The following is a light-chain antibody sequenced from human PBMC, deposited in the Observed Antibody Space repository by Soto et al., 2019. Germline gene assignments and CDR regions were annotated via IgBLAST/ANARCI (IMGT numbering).Light chain of an antibody. CDR3: LQSYRTPLT. V-gene: IGKV1-39*01. Sequence: IQMTQSPSSLCSSLGDRVTITCRASQSIDKYLSWYQQKQGKAPNLLIFGASTLQSGVPSRFSDSGSGTDGTITISSLKTEDGSTYDGLQSYRTPLTFGGGTKVDIK. CDR2: GAS. CDR1: QSIDKY. J-gene: IGKJ4*01.